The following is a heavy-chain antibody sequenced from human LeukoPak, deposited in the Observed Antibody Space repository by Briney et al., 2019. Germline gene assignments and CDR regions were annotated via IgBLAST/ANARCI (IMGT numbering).Heavy chain of an antibody. CDR1: GGSINNYY. Sequence: SETLSLTCSVSGGSINNYYWSWIRQPPGKGLEWIGYIYYGGSTKYNPSLKSRVSISVDTSKNQFSLKLSSVTAADTAVYYCARTLSSGYPDYFYYMDVWGKGTTVTISS. J-gene: IGHJ6*03. CDR2: IYYGGST. V-gene: IGHV4-59*01. D-gene: IGHD3-22*01. CDR3: ARTLSSGYPDYFYYMDV.